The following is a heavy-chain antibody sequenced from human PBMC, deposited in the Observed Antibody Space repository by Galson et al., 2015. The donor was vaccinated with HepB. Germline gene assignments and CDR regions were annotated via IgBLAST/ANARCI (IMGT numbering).Heavy chain of an antibody. J-gene: IGHJ5*01. Sequence: SVKVSCKASGYTLTDYYMHWVRQAPGQGLEWMGWIDPNSDATKNSQTVQGRVTLTRDTSISPAYLELSSLRSDDTAMYYCASASYYYDISGYHEGSNWFDSWGQGTLVTVSS. CDR3: ASASYYYDISGYHEGSNWFDS. V-gene: IGHV1-2*02. D-gene: IGHD3-22*01. CDR2: IDPNSDAT. CDR1: GYTLTDYY.